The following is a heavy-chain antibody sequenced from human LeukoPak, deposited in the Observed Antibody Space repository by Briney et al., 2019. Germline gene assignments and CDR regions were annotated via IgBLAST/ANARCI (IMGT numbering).Heavy chain of an antibody. D-gene: IGHD3-16*01. CDR1: GFTFNNYA. J-gene: IGHJ4*02. V-gene: IGHV3-23*01. Sequence: EGSLRLSCAASGFTFNNYAMSWVRQAPGKGLEWVSTISSSGTNYADSVKGRFTISRDNSKSTVDLQMNSLRADDTAVYYCARDPGGSFDYWGQGTLVTVSS. CDR2: ISSSGT. CDR3: ARDPGGSFDY.